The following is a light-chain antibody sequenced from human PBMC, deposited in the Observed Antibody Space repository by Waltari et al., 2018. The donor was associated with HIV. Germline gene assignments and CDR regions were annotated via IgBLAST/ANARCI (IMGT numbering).Light chain of an antibody. J-gene: IGLJ3*02. CDR2: RSK. Sequence: QSVLTQPPSASGTPGQRVTISCSGSSSNIGTNSVYWCQRPPGTTPNLPIYRSKQRPSGVPDRFSGSKSGTSGSLAISGLRSEDEADYYCAAWDDSLRGWVFGGGTKLTVL. CDR1: SSNIGTNS. V-gene: IGLV1-47*01. CDR3: AAWDDSLRGWV.